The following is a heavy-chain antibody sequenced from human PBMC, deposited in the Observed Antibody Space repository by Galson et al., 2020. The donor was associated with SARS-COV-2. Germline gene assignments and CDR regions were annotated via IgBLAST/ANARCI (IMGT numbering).Heavy chain of an antibody. CDR2: HYWADDE. J-gene: IGHJ3*01. D-gene: IGHD2-8*01. Sequence: SGPTLVKPTQTLTLTCTFSGFSLTTSGLGVGWIRQPPGNALEWPAIHYWADDERYSPSLQSRPTITKDTTKNQVVLTMNNMDPGDTATYYISVRGSGSDEGGDYGVFVLTAFDVWAPGAKGPRSS. CDR3: SVRGSGSDEGGDYGVFVLTAFDV. CDR1: GFSLTTSGLG. V-gene: IGHV2-5*02.